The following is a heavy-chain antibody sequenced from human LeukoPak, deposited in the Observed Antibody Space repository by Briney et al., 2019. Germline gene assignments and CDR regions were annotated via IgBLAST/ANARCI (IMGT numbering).Heavy chain of an antibody. D-gene: IGHD5-24*01. CDR1: GGSISSSNYY. CDR3: ARLQRWLQPRSYGMDV. J-gene: IGHJ6*02. Sequence: SETLSLTCTVSGGSISSSNYYWGWVCQPPGKGLEWIGSIYYSGSTYYNPSLKSRVTISVDTSKNQFSLKLSSVTAADTAVYYCARLQRWLQPRSYGMDVWGQGTTVTVSS. CDR2: IYYSGST. V-gene: IGHV4-39*01.